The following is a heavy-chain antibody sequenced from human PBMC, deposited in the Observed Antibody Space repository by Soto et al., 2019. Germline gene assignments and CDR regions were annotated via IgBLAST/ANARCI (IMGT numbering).Heavy chain of an antibody. D-gene: IGHD6-13*01. CDR3: ARDPYQPSYSSSWYDQSESWFDP. V-gene: IGHV1-18*01. CDR2: ISAYNGNT. CDR1: GYTFTSYG. Sequence: QVQLVQSGAEVKKPGASVKVSCKASGYTFTSYGISWVRQAPGQGLEWMGWISAYNGNTNYAQKLQGRVTMTTDTSTSTAYMELRSLRSDDTAVYYCARDPYQPSYSSSWYDQSESWFDPWGQGTLVTVSS. J-gene: IGHJ5*02.